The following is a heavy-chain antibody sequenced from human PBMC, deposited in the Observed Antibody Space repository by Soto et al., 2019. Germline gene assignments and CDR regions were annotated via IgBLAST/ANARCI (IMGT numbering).Heavy chain of an antibody. CDR3: ASGGGSSWYPSYNWFDP. Sequence: QVQLVQSGAEVKKPGSSGKVSCKASGGTFSSYAISWVRQAPGQGLEWMGGIIPIFGTANYAQKFQGRVTITADESTSTAYMELSSLRSEDTAVYYCASGGGSSWYPSYNWFDPWGQGTLVTVSS. V-gene: IGHV1-69*12. D-gene: IGHD6-13*01. J-gene: IGHJ5*02. CDR2: IIPIFGTA. CDR1: GGTFSSYA.